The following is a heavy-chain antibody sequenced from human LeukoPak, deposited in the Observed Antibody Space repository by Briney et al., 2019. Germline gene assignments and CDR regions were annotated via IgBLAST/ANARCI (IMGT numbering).Heavy chain of an antibody. J-gene: IGHJ2*01. V-gene: IGHV3-23*01. D-gene: IGHD2-2*01. Sequence: PGGSLRLSCAASGFSFSSYEMNWVRQAPGKGLEWVSSISASDVTTFYADSVKGRFTISRDNSKSTLYLQMNSLRAEDTAVYFCAKVDCGSPGCRRFDFWGRGTLVTVSS. CDR1: GFSFSSYE. CDR2: ISASDVTT. CDR3: AKVDCGSPGCRRFDF.